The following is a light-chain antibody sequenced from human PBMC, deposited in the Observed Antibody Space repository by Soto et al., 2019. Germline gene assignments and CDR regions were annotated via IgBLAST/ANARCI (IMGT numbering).Light chain of an antibody. Sequence: SALPKAASVSGSPGQSITISCTGTRSDIGAYNFVSWYQQHPGEVPKLILYDVNVRPSGVSNRFSGSKSGNTASLTISGLQAEDEADYYCTSWTTSTTMIFGGGTKVTVL. J-gene: IGLJ2*01. V-gene: IGLV2-14*03. CDR2: DVN. CDR1: RSDIGAYNF. CDR3: TSWTTSTTMI.